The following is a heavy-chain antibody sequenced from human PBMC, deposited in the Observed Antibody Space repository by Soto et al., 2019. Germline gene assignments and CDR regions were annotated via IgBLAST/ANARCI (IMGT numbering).Heavy chain of an antibody. D-gene: IGHD3-22*01. CDR3: ARGMGGSSGSPVGLNAFDI. V-gene: IGHV1-69*02. J-gene: IGHJ3*02. CDR1: GGTFSSYT. Sequence: ASVKVSCKASGGTFSSYTISWVRQAPGQGLEWMGRIIPILGIANYAQKFQGRVTITADKSTSTAYMELSSLRSEDTAVYYCARGMGGSSGSPVGLNAFDIWGQGTMVTVSS. CDR2: IIPILGIA.